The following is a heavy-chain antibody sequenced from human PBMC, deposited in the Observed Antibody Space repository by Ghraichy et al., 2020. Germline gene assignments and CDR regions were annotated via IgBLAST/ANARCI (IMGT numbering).Heavy chain of an antibody. CDR1: GGSISISTSAYS. CDR3: VRGALASTVVVPAPIKWFDP. J-gene: IGHJ5*02. Sequence: LRLSCAVSGGSISISTSAYSWNWIRQPPGKGLEWIGHIYPNGMAYYNPSLKSLVSISVDRSKTQFSLKVNSVTAADTAVYFCVRGALASTVVVPAPIKWFDPCGQGTLVTASS. D-gene: IGHD2-2*01. V-gene: IGHV4-30-2*01. CDR2: IYPNGMA.